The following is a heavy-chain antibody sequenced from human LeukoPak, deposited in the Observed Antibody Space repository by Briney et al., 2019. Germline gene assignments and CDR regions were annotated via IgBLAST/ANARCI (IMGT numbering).Heavy chain of an antibody. CDR2: ISNSGDYI. D-gene: IGHD6-19*01. Sequence: PGGSLRLSCTVSGLTFSIFTMNWVRQGPGKGLEWVASISNSGDYISYADSLKGRFTISRDNAKNSLFLQMSSLRAEDTAVYYCAREMYAGWYFAFDIWGQGTMVTVSS. J-gene: IGHJ3*02. V-gene: IGHV3-21*01. CDR1: GLTFSIFT. CDR3: AREMYAGWYFAFDI.